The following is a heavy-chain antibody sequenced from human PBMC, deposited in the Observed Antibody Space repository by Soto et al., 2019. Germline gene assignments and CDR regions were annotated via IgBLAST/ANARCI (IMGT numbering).Heavy chain of an antibody. J-gene: IGHJ4*02. V-gene: IGHV1-69*13. Sequence: GASVKVSCKASGGTFSSYAISWVRQAPGQGLEWMGGIIPIFGTANYAQKFQGRVTITADESTSTAYMELSSLRSEDTAVYYCARDVGYYYDSSGYYYFDYWGQGTLVTVSS. D-gene: IGHD3-22*01. CDR1: GGTFSSYA. CDR2: IIPIFGTA. CDR3: ARDVGYYYDSSGYYYFDY.